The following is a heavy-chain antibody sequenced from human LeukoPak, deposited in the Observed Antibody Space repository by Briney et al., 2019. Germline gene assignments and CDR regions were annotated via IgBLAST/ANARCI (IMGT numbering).Heavy chain of an antibody. J-gene: IGHJ5*02. CDR1: GGSISSGGFY. CDR3: ARDSRYDSSGHAP. D-gene: IGHD3-22*01. V-gene: IGHV4-30-4*01. CDR2: IHSSGNT. Sequence: PSETLSLTYSVSGGSISSGGFYWSWIRQPPGKGLEWIGYIHSSGNTDYNPSLKSRVTISVDASKNQFSLKVTSVTAADTAVYFCARDSRYDSSGHAPWGQGSLVTVSS.